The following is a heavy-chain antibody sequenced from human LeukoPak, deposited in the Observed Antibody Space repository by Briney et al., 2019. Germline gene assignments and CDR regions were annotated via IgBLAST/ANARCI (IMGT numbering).Heavy chain of an antibody. CDR1: GGSISSYY. CDR3: ARDHYYDSSGNPSFDL. J-gene: IGHJ2*01. D-gene: IGHD3-22*01. V-gene: IGHV4-4*07. Sequence: SETLSLTCTVSGGSISSYYWSWIRQPAGKGLEWIGRIYTSGSTNYNPSLKSRVTMSVDTSKTQFSLKLSSVTAADTAVYYCARDHYYDSSGNPSFDLWGRGTLVTVSS. CDR2: IYTSGST.